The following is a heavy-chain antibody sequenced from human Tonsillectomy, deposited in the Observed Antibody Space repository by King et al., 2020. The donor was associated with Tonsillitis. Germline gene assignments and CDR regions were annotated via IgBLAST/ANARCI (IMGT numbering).Heavy chain of an antibody. D-gene: IGHD6-25*01. Sequence: VQLVESGGGLIQPGGSLRLSCAASGFTVSSNYMSWVRQAPGKGLEWVSVIYSGGGTYYADSVKGRFTISRDNSKNTVYLQMNSLRAEDTAVYYCARTGYSSDWFDPWGQGTLVTVSS. CDR3: ARTGYSSDWFDP. CDR2: IYSGGGT. CDR1: GFTVSSNY. V-gene: IGHV3-53*01. J-gene: IGHJ5*02.